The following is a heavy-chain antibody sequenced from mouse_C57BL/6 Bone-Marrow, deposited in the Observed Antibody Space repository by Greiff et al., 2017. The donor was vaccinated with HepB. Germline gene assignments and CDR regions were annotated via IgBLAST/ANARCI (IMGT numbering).Heavy chain of an antibody. CDR3: ARALYSNYGGFAY. D-gene: IGHD2-5*01. J-gene: IGHJ3*01. V-gene: IGHV5-17*01. CDR1: GFTFSDYG. Sequence: EVMLVESGGGLVKPGGSLKLSCAASGFTFSDYGMHWVRQAPEKGLEWVAYISSGSSTIYYAETVMGRFTISRDNAKNTLFLQMTSLRSEDTAMYYCARALYSNYGGFAYWGQGTLVTVSA. CDR2: ISSGSSTI.